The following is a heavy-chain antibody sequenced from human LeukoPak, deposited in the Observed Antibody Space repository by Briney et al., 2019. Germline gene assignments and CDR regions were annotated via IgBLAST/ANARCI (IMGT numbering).Heavy chain of an antibody. CDR1: GYTFTSYD. D-gene: IGHD3-22*01. CDR3: ARGPYYYDSSGYYHDY. V-gene: IGHV1-8*01. CDR2: MNPNSGNT. Sequence: GGSVKVSCKPSGYTFTSYDINWVRQATGQGLEWMGWMNPNSGNTGYAQKFQGRVTMTRNTSISTAYMELSSLRSEDTAVYYCARGPYYYDSSGYYHDYWGQGTLVTVSS. J-gene: IGHJ4*02.